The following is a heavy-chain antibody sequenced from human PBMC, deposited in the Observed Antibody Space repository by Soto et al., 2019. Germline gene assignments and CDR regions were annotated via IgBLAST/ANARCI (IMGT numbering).Heavy chain of an antibody. CDR3: ARWEGASNGFDP. CDR2: INTNTGDT. Sequence: GASVKVSCKASVYTFHGYHVHWVRQAPGPGREWMGWINTNTGDTNYPQQLQGWVTMTRDTSINKAYVQLSRLRSDDTAVYCCARWEGASNGFDPWGQGTLVTVSS. V-gene: IGHV1-2*04. D-gene: IGHD1-26*01. CDR1: VYTFHGYH. J-gene: IGHJ5*02.